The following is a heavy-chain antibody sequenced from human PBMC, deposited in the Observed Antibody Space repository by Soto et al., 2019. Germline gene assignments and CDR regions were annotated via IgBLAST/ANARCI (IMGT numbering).Heavy chain of an antibody. V-gene: IGHV4-59*01. Sequence: SETLSLTCTVSGVSISSYYWSWIRQPPGKGLEWIGYIYYSGSTNYNPSLKSRVTISVDTSKNQFSLKLSSVTAADTAVYYCARDGYYYDSSGYYPDWGQGTLVTVS. D-gene: IGHD3-22*01. CDR2: IYYSGST. CDR3: ARDGYYYDSSGYYPD. CDR1: GVSISSYY. J-gene: IGHJ4*02.